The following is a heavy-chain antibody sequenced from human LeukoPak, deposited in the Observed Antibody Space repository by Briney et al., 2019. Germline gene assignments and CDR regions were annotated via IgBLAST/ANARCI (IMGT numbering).Heavy chain of an antibody. CDR3: AKEGLLAGTTKNYFDY. CDR2: VMGSGAVT. V-gene: IGHV3-23*01. Sequence: PGGSLRLSCAASGFTFRSYAMTWVRHAPGKGLEWVSAVMGSGAVTYYSDSVKGRFAISRDNSNHTVYLQMHSLRDEDTAVYYCAKEGLLAGTTKNYFDYWGQGTLVTVSS. J-gene: IGHJ4*02. D-gene: IGHD6-19*01. CDR1: GFTFRSYA.